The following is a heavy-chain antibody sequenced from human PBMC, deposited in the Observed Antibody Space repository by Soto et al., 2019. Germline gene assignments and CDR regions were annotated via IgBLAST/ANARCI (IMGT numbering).Heavy chain of an antibody. J-gene: IGHJ4*02. CDR1: VITLSSDS. V-gene: IGHV3-23*01. CDR3: ARGISSASSLDY. CDR2: ISGSGDRT. D-gene: IGHD3-22*01. Sequence: GSLILSWAASVITLSSDSVNWVRQAPGKGLEWVSSISGSGDRTHYADSVPGRFTISRDNSKNMLSLQMNSLRAEDTTVYHCARGISSASSLDYWGQGTLVTVSS.